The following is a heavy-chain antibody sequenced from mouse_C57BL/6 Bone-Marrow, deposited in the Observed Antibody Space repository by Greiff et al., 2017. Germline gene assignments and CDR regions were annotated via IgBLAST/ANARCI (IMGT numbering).Heavy chain of an antibody. D-gene: IGHD2-13*01. CDR1: GFNIKDDY. Sequence: EVQLQQSGAELVRPGASVKLSCTASGFNIKDDYMHWVKQRPEQGLEWIGWIDPENGDTEYASKFQGKATITADTSSNTAYLQLSSLTSEDTAVYFCTPYSDNDYAMDYWGQGTSVTVSS. CDR3: TPYSDNDYAMDY. J-gene: IGHJ4*01. V-gene: IGHV14-4*01. CDR2: IDPENGDT.